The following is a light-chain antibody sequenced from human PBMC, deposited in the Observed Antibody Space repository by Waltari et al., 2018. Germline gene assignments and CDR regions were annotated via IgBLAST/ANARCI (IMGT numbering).Light chain of an antibody. CDR1: QRINSY. J-gene: IGKJ2*01. V-gene: IGKV1-39*01. CDR2: GAS. CDR3: QQSYSSPYT. Sequence: DIQMTQSPSSLSASVGDRVTITCRASQRINSYLNWYQQKPGKAPKLLIYGASSLQSGVPSGFSGSGSGKEFTLTISSLQPEDSATYYCQQSYSSPYTFGQGTKLEIK.